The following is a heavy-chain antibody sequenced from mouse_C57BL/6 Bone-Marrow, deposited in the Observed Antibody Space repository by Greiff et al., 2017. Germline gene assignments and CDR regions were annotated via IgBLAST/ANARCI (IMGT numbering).Heavy chain of an antibody. Sequence: VQLKQSGGGLVQPGGSLSLSCAASGFTFTDYYMSWVRQPPGKALEWLGFIRNKANGYTTEYSASVKGRFTISRDNSQSILYLQMKSLRAEDSATYCCARYGPGGDAMDYWGQETSVTVSS. CDR3: ARYGPGGDAMDY. V-gene: IGHV7-3*01. CDR1: GFTFTDYY. CDR2: IRNKANGYTT. J-gene: IGHJ4*01.